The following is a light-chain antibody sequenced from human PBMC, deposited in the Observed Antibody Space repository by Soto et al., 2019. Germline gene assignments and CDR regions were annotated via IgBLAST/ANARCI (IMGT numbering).Light chain of an antibody. V-gene: IGLV2-8*01. CDR3: SSDAGSDNWV. CDR1: SSDVGSYNL. CDR2: EVS. Sequence: QSALTKPPSASGSPGQSVTISCTGTSSDVGSYNLVSWYQQHPGKAPKLMIYEVSKRPSGVPDRFSGSKSGNTASLTVSGLQAEDEADYYCSSDAGSDNWVFGGGTKVTVL. J-gene: IGLJ3*02.